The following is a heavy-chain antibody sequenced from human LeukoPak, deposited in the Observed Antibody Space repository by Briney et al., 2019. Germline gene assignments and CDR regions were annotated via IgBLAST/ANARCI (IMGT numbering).Heavy chain of an antibody. D-gene: IGHD6-19*01. CDR3: ARVGWSDSGWYVGD. Sequence: ASVKVSCKASGYTFTGYYMHWVRQAPGQGLEWMGWMNPNSGNTGYAQEFQGRVTMTRNTSISTAYMELSSLRSEDTAVYYCARVGWSDSGWYVGDWGQGTLVTVSS. V-gene: IGHV1-8*02. J-gene: IGHJ4*02. CDR1: GYTFTGYY. CDR2: MNPNSGNT.